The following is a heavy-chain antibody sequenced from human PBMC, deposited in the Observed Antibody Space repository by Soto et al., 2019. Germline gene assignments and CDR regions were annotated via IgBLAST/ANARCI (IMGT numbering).Heavy chain of an antibody. V-gene: IGHV1-46*01. CDR2: IDPSGGGT. CDR1: GYTFTIYY. D-gene: IGHD2-15*01. Sequence: QVQLVQSGAEVKKPGASVKVSCKASGYTFTIYYMHWVRQAPGQGLEWMGIIDPSGGGTSYAQKYQGRLTRTRDTSTSTVYMELSRLRSEDTAVYYCARDRVDCSGGNCWRSVEDTWGQGTLVTVSS. J-gene: IGHJ5*02. CDR3: ARDRVDCSGGNCWRSVEDT.